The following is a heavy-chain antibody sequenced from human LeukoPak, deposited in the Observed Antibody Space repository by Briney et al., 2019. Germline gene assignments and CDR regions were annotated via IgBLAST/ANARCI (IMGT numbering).Heavy chain of an antibody. CDR2: ISGSGAST. D-gene: IGHD2-2*02. V-gene: IGHV3-23*01. CDR1: GFSFSGYA. CDR3: AKGSRGYTNYYFDY. Sequence: GGSLRLSCTSSGFSFSGYAMIWVRQAPGKGLELVSTISGSGASTFYADSVRGRFITSKDIPSNIVYLQMNSLRAEDTAVYYCAKGSRGYTNYYFDYWGQGTLVTVSS. J-gene: IGHJ4*02.